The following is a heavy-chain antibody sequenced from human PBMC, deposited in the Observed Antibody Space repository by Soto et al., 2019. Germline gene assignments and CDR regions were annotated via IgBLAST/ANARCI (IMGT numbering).Heavy chain of an antibody. D-gene: IGHD2-15*01. CDR3: ARRYCSGASCYFDD. CDR1: TFTFSSNR. CDR2: IKQEGSEK. V-gene: IGHV3-7*01. J-gene: IGHJ4*02. Sequence: GGSLRLSCVDSTFTFSSNRMSWVRQAPGKGLEWVANIKQEGSEKYCVDSVKGRFTISRDNAKNSLFLQMNSLRAEDTALHYCARRYCSGASCYFDDWGQGTLVTVSS.